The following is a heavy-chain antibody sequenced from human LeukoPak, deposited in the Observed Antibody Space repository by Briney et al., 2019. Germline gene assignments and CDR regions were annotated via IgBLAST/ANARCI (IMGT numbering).Heavy chain of an antibody. CDR1: GFTFSTYA. D-gene: IGHD5-12*01. Sequence: GGSLRLSCAASGFTFSTYAMSWVRQPPGKGLEWVSSIRSNSVWTHYADSVKGRFTISRDNAKNTLYLQMNSLRAEDTAVYYCARDLDGYRSGNGAWGQGTLVTVSS. J-gene: IGHJ5*02. CDR2: IRSNSVWT. CDR3: ARDLDGYRSGNGA. V-gene: IGHV3-23*01.